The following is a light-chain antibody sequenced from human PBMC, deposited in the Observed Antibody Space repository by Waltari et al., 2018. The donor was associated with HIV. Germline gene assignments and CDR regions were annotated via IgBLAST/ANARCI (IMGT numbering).Light chain of an antibody. CDR3: HQYGSSPWT. V-gene: IGKV3-20*01. J-gene: IGKJ1*01. CDR1: QSVTSNS. Sequence: TLSLSPGERATLSCRASQSVTSNSLAWFQQKPGQAPSLLIYGASSRATGTPDRFSAGGSGTDFTLTISGLEPEDFAVYFCHQYGSSPWTFGQGAKVEIK. CDR2: GAS.